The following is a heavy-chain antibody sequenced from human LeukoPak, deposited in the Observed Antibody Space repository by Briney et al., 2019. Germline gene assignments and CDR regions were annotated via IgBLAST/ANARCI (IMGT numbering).Heavy chain of an antibody. CDR3: ARHYDVGDFWSAVPYYFDY. V-gene: IGHV4-39*01. CDR1: GGSISSGGYY. D-gene: IGHD3-3*01. J-gene: IGHJ4*02. CDR2: INHSGST. Sequence: PSETLSLTCTVSGGSISSGGYYWSWIRQPPGKGLEWIGEINHSGSTNYNPSLKSRVTISVDTSKNQFSLKLSSVTAADTAVYYCARHYDVGDFWSAVPYYFDYWGQGTLVTVSS.